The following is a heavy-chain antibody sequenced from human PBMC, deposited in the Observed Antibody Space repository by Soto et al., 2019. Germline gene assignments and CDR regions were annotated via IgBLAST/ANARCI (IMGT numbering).Heavy chain of an antibody. CDR2: IYYSGST. CDR1: GGSVSSGSYY. CDR3: ARRGVGRYFDYYYGMDV. Sequence: QVQLQESGPGLVKPSETLSLTCTVYGGSVSSGSYYWSWIRQPPGKGLEWIEYIYYSGSTNYNPSLKSLVDISVDTSKNQFSLKLSSVAAAYTAGYYGARRGVGRYFDYYYGMDVWGQGTTVTVSS. D-gene: IGHD3-9*01. V-gene: IGHV4-61*01. J-gene: IGHJ6*02.